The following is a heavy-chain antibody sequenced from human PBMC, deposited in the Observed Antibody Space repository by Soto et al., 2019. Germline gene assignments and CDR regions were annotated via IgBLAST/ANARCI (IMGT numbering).Heavy chain of an antibody. CDR3: ARLPRDCNKTSCYYADH. Sequence: GESLKISCRGSGYDFNTNWFGWVRQLPGKGLEWVGIMYPGDSDTRYNPSLQGHVTLSADVTVSTAFLQWRSLKTSDTGMYFCARLPRDCNKTSCYYADHWRHGTQATVSS. J-gene: IGHJ4*01. D-gene: IGHD2-2*01. V-gene: IGHV5-51*01. CDR2: MYPGDSDT. CDR1: GYDFNTNW.